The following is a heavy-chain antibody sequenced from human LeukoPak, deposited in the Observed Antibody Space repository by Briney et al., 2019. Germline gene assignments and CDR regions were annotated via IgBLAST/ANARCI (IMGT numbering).Heavy chain of an antibody. V-gene: IGHV3-23*01. CDR2: ISGSGGST. D-gene: IGHD2/OR15-2a*01. J-gene: IGHJ3*02. CDR1: GFTFSSYW. CDR3: AKDLFPNRHDALHI. Sequence: PGGSLRLSCAASGFTFSSYWMTWVRQAPGKGLEWVSTISGSGGSTYYADSVKGRFTISRDNSKNTEYLQMNSLRAEDTAVYYCAKDLFPNRHDALHIWGQGTMVTVSS.